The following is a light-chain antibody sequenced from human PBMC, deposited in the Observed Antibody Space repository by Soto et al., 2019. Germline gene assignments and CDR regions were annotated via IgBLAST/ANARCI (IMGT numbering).Light chain of an antibody. V-gene: IGKV1-39*01. Sequence: DIQMTQSPSSLSASVGNRVTITCRASQSISTYLNWYQKKPGKAPNLLIYDASRLQSGVPSRFSGSGGGTDFTLTIGSLEPEDFALYYCQHRSNWPLTFGGGTKVDIK. CDR3: QHRSNWPLT. J-gene: IGKJ4*01. CDR2: DAS. CDR1: QSISTY.